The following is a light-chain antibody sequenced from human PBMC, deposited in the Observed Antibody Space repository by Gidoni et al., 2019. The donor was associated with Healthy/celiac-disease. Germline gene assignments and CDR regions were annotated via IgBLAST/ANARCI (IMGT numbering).Light chain of an antibody. Sequence: QSALTHPASVSVSPGQSITISCTGTSSDVGGYNYVSWHQQHPGKAPKLMIYEVSNRPSGVSNRFSGSKSGNTASLTISGLQAEDEADYYCSSYTSSSLCVFGTGTKVTVL. CDR2: EVS. CDR3: SSYTSSSLCV. J-gene: IGLJ1*01. CDR1: SSDVGGYNY. V-gene: IGLV2-14*01.